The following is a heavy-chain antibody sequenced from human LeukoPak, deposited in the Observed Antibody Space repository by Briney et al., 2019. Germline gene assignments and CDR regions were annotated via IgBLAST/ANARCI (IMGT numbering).Heavy chain of an antibody. CDR3: ARAFDQDYGDYVYLDL. J-gene: IGHJ2*01. CDR2: MNPNSGNT. CDR1: GYTFTSYD. Sequence: ASVKVSCKASGYTFTSYDINWVRQATGQGLEWMGWMNPNSGNTGYAQKFQGRVTITRNTSISTAYMELSSLRSEDTAVYYCARAFDQDYGDYVYLDLWGRGTLVTVSS. V-gene: IGHV1-8*03. D-gene: IGHD4-17*01.